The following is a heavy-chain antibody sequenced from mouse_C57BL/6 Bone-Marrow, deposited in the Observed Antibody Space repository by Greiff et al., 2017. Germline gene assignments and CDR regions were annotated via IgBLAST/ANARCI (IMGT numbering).Heavy chain of an antibody. Sequence: EVQLVESEGGLVQPGSSMKLSCTASGFTFSDYYMAWVRQVPEKGLEWVANINYDGSSTYYLDSLKSRFIISRENAKNILYLQMRSLKSEDTATYYCARVDYYGSSYRFDYWGQGTTLTLSS. D-gene: IGHD1-1*01. J-gene: IGHJ2*01. CDR2: INYDGSST. CDR1: GFTFSDYY. V-gene: IGHV5-16*01. CDR3: ARVDYYGSSYRFDY.